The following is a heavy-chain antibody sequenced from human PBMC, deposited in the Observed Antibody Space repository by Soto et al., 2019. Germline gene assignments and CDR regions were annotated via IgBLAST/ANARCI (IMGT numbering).Heavy chain of an antibody. D-gene: IGHD3-16*01. Sequence: LRLSCEASGFMFSTYLMSWVRQAPGKGLEWVANIKQGGNEKFYVDSVKGRFTISRDNAKKSLFLQMNSLRPEDTAVYYCVGALTYEVPYYYYGMDVWGQGTTVTVSS. V-gene: IGHV3-7*01. CDR1: GFMFSTYL. CDR3: VGALTYEVPYYYYGMDV. CDR2: IKQGGNEK. J-gene: IGHJ6*02.